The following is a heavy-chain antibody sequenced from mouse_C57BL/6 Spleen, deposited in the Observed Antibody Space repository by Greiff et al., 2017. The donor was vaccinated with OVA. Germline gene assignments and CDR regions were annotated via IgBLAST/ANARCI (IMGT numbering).Heavy chain of an antibody. Sequence: VQLQQPGAELVKPGASVKLSCKASGYTFTSYWMHWVKQRPGQGLEWIGMIHPNSGSTNYNEKFKSKATLTVDKSSSTAYMQLSSLTSEDSAVYYCASPLYGGYLAYWGQGTTLTVSS. J-gene: IGHJ2*01. CDR1: GYTFTSYW. D-gene: IGHD2-3*01. CDR3: ASPLYGGYLAY. CDR2: IHPNSGST. V-gene: IGHV1-64*01.